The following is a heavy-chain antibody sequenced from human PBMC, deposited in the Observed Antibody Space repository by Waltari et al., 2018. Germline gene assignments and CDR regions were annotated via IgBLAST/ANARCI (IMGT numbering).Heavy chain of an antibody. CDR1: GFTFSNAW. V-gene: IGHV3-15*01. CDR2: IKSKTDVWTT. Sequence: EVQLVESGGGLVKPGGSLRLSCAASGFTFSNAWMSWVRQAPGKGLEWVGRIKSKTDVWTTDYAAPVKGRFTISRDDSKNTLYLQMNSLKTEDTAVYYCTTVGEPLWGQGTLVTVSS. J-gene: IGHJ4*02. CDR3: TTVGEPL.